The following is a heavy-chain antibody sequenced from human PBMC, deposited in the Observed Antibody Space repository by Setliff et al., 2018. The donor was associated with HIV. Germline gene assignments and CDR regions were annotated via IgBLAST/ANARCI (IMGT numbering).Heavy chain of an antibody. J-gene: IGHJ4*02. Sequence: TLSLTCSVSGGSISPYYWGWIRHPAGKGLEWIGRIYISGNTNYNPSLKSRVTMSVDTSKKQFSLKLTSVTAADTAVYSCAGHLYYSGSGIWAGLDSWGQGTLVTVSS. CDR2: IYISGNT. CDR3: AGHLYYSGSGIWAGLDS. V-gene: IGHV4-4*07. CDR1: GGSISPYY. D-gene: IGHD3-10*01.